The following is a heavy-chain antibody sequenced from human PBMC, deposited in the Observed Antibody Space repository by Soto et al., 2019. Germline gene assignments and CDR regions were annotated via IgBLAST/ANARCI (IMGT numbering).Heavy chain of an antibody. CDR2: IWYDGSNK. CDR1: GFTFSSYG. J-gene: IGHJ1*01. Sequence: GGSLSLSCAASGFTFSSYGMHWVRQAPGKGLEWVAVIWYDGSNKYYADSVKGRFTISRDNSKNTLYLQMNSLRAEDTAVYYCARAPPSYYDFWSGYLFQFWGQGTLVTVSS. D-gene: IGHD3-3*01. CDR3: ARAPPSYYDFWSGYLFQF. V-gene: IGHV3-33*01.